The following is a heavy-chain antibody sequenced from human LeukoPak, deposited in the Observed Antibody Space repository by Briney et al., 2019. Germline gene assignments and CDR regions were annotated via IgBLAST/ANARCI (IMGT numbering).Heavy chain of an antibody. CDR2: IAYDGSSA. CDR1: GFTFGDYG. J-gene: IGHJ4*02. CDR3: TRYNNGYFDY. D-gene: IGHD1-14*01. Sequence: GGSLRLSCAGSGFTFGDYGMHWVRQTPGKGLEWVAVIAYDGSSAFYADSVKGRFTISRDNPKNTMSVQVDKLRYEYTAVYYCTRYNNGYFDYWGQGTLVTVSA. V-gene: IGHV3-30*03.